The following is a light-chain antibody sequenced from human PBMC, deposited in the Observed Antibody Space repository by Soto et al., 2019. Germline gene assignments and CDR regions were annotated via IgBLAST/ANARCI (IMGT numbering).Light chain of an antibody. CDR1: SSNIGAGYD. CDR2: GNN. Sequence: QSVLTQPPSVSGAPGQRVTISCTGSSSNIGAGYDVHWYQQLPGTAPKLLMYGNNNRPSGVPDRISGSKSGTSASLAITGLQAEDEADYYCQSYDSSLSGYVFGTGTKVTVL. V-gene: IGLV1-40*01. CDR3: QSYDSSLSGYV. J-gene: IGLJ1*01.